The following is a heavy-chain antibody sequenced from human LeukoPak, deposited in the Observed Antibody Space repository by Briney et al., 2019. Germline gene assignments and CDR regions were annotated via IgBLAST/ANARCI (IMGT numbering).Heavy chain of an antibody. CDR3: ARLAVNDYGDYTDY. D-gene: IGHD4-17*01. J-gene: IGHJ4*02. Sequence: SETLSLTCAVYGGSFSGYYWSWIRQPPGKGLEWIGEINHTGSTTYNPSLKSRVTISVDTSKNQFSLKLSSVTAADTAVYYCARLAVNDYGDYTDYWGQGTLVTVSS. CDR1: GGSFSGYY. CDR2: INHTGST. V-gene: IGHV4-34*01.